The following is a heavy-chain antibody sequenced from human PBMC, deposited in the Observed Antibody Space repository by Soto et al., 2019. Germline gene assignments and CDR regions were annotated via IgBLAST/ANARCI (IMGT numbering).Heavy chain of an antibody. Sequence: GGSLRLSCAASGFTFSSYGMHWVRQAPGKGLEWVAVISYDGSNKYYADSVKGRFTISRDNSKNTLYLQMNSLRAEDTAVYYCAKDRRSVDWAPLYYYYGMDVWGQGTTVTVSS. CDR1: GFTFSSYG. D-gene: IGHD2-21*01. V-gene: IGHV3-30*18. J-gene: IGHJ6*02. CDR3: AKDRRSVDWAPLYYYYGMDV. CDR2: ISYDGSNK.